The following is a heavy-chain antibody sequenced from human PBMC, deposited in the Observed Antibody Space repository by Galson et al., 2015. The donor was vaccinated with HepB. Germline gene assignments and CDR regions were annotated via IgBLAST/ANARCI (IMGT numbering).Heavy chain of an antibody. CDR2: IKSKTDGGTT. J-gene: IGHJ3*02. CDR1: GFTFSNAW. Sequence: SLRLSCAASGFTFSNAWMSWVHQAPGKGLEWVGRIKSKTDGGTTDYAAPVKGRFTISRDDSKNTLYLQMNSLKTEDTAVYYCTTGGTYYYDSSGYYSPGIGAFDIWGQGTMVTVSS. CDR3: TTGGTYYYDSSGYYSPGIGAFDI. D-gene: IGHD3-22*01. V-gene: IGHV3-15*01.